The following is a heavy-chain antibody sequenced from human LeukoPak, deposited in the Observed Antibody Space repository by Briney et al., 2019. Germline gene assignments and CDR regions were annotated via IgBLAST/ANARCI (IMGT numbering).Heavy chain of an antibody. CDR1: GFTFSNYG. J-gene: IGHJ4*02. D-gene: IGHD5-18*01. V-gene: IGHV3-30*18. CDR2: ISYDGDNK. Sequence: SGGSLRLSCAASGFTFSNYGMHWVRQAPGKGLEWVAVISYDGDNKYYADSVKGRFTISRDNSKNTLYLQMNSLRAEDTAVYYCAKDRLTGLGYGPAFDYWSQGTLVTVSS. CDR3: AKDRLTGLGYGPAFDY.